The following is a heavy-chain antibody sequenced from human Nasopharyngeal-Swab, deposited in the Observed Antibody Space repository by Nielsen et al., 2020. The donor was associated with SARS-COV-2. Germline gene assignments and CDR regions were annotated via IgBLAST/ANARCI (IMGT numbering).Heavy chain of an antibody. V-gene: IGHV3-23*01. Sequence: GGSLRLSCAASGFTFNTYAMSWVRQAPGKGLEWVSVINDRGDDTYYADSVKGRFTISRENSKDTLYLQMDSLRHEDTAVYYCAKGGGYNLGDYWGQGSLVTVSS. J-gene: IGHJ4*02. CDR2: INDRGDDT. D-gene: IGHD5-24*01. CDR1: GFTFNTYA. CDR3: AKGGGYNLGDY.